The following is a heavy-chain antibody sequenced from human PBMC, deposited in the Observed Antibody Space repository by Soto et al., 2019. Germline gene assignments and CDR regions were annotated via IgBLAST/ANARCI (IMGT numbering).Heavy chain of an antibody. CDR2: IIPIFGTA. CDR1: GYTFTGYY. Sequence: GAAVKVSCKASGYTFTGYYMHWGRQAPGQGLEWMGGIIPIFGTANYAQKFQGRVTMTTDTSTSTAHMELRSLRSDDTAVYYCAITKVTHSSGWYHLFRPTRTRWFDPWGHGTLVTVSS. D-gene: IGHD6-13*01. V-gene: IGHV1-2*02. CDR3: AITKVTHSSGWYHLFRPTRTRWFDP. J-gene: IGHJ5*02.